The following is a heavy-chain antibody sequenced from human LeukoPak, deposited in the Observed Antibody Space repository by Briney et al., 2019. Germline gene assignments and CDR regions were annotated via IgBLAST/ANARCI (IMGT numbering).Heavy chain of an antibody. D-gene: IGHD2-15*01. Sequence: GGSLRLSCVASGLTFSSAWMSWVRQAPGKGLEWVSSISSTGGTTYYADSVKGRFTISRDNSKNTLYLQMNSLRAEDTAIYYCAKNGDRGAYCTGGTCYPYFYYYMDVWGKGTTVTI. CDR2: ISSTGGTT. CDR1: GLTFSSAW. V-gene: IGHV3-23*01. J-gene: IGHJ6*03. CDR3: AKNGDRGAYCTGGTCYPYFYYYMDV.